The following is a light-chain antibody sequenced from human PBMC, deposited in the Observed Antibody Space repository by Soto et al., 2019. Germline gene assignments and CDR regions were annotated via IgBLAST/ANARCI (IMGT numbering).Light chain of an antibody. Sequence: DIQMTQSPSSLSASVGDRVTITCRASQGIGNYLAWYQQKPGKVPQLLISVASTLNSGVPSPFSGSQSGTDFTLTISSLQPEDLATYYCQQYNDVRPTFGQGTKV. CDR1: QGIGNY. V-gene: IGKV1-27*01. CDR3: QQYNDVRPT. J-gene: IGKJ1*01. CDR2: VAS.